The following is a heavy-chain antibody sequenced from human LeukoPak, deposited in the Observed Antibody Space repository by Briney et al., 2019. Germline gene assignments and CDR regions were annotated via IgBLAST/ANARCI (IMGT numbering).Heavy chain of an antibody. Sequence: PSETLSLTCALYGGSFSGYYWTWIRQPPGKGLEWIGEINHSGSTNYSPSLKSRVTISLDTSKNQFSLKLTSVTAADTAVCYCARGSRLTGTFDIWGQGTMVTVSS. J-gene: IGHJ3*02. V-gene: IGHV4-34*01. CDR2: INHSGST. CDR3: ARGSRLTGTFDI. CDR1: GGSFSGYY. D-gene: IGHD3-9*01.